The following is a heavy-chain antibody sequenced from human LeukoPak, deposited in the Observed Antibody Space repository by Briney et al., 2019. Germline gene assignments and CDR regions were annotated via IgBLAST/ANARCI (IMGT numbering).Heavy chain of an antibody. D-gene: IGHD3-3*01. Sequence: PGGSLRLSCAASGFTISSYWMHWVRQAPGKGLVWVSRINRDGSTTSYADSVKGRFTISRDNAKNSLYLQMNSLRAEDTAVYYCAREPFWSGYYSNLHFDYWGQGTLVTVSP. CDR2: INRDGSTT. CDR1: GFTISSYW. CDR3: AREPFWSGYYSNLHFDY. J-gene: IGHJ4*02. V-gene: IGHV3-74*01.